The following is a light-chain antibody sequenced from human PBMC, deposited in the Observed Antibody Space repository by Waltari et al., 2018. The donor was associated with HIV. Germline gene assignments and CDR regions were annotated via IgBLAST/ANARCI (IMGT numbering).Light chain of an antibody. Sequence: NFILTQPHSVSGSPGTTVTISCTRTSGTIARNYDHLFQQRPGRAPTTVLYDDNHRPPGVPDRFSGTIDRSSNSASLMISGLQTEDEADYYCQSFDSNNHWVFGGGTKLTVL. J-gene: IGLJ3*02. V-gene: IGLV6-57*03. CDR1: SGTIARNY. CDR3: QSFDSNNHWV. CDR2: DDN.